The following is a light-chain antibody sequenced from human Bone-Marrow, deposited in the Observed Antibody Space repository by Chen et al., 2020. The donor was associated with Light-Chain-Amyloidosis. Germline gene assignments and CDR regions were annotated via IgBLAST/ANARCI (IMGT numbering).Light chain of an antibody. Sequence: QSALTQPASVSGSPGQSITISCTGTSSDVGGYNYVSWYQQHPGKAPKLMIYDVSNRPSGVSNRFSGCKSGNTASLTISGLQAEDEADYYCSSYTSSSLYVFGTGTKVTVL. J-gene: IGLJ1*01. CDR2: DVS. CDR1: SSDVGGYNY. CDR3: SSYTSSSLYV. V-gene: IGLV2-14*01.